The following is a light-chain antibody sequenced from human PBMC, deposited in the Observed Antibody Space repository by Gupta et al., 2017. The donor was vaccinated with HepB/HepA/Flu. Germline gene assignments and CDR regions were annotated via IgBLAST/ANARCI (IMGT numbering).Light chain of an antibody. Sequence: GPSSDIGAYDYVSWYQQHPGKVPKLIIYDVSKRPLGVPDRFSGSKSGHTASLTISGLQAEDDSDYYCCSFAGSYSFVVFGGGTKLTVL. J-gene: IGLJ2*01. CDR2: DVS. CDR3: CSFAGSYSFVV. CDR1: SSDIGAYDY. V-gene: IGLV2-11*01.